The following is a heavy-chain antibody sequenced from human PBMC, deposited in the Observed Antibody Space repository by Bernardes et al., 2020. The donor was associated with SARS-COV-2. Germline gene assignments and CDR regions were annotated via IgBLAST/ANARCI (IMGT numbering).Heavy chain of an antibody. CDR1: GFIFSTYW. J-gene: IGHJ5*02. CDR3: ARDIATTGSWFDP. D-gene: IGHD3-10*01. CDR2: IKQDGSEK. V-gene: IGHV3-7*03. Sequence: GGSRRLSCAGSGFIFSTYWMSWVRQAPGKGLEWVASIKQDGSEKYYVDSVKGRFTVSRDTARNSLYMQMNSLRVEDTAVYYCARDIATTGSWFDPWGQGTLVTVSS.